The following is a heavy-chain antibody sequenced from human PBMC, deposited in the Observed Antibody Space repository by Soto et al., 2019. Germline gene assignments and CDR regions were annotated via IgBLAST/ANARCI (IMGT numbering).Heavy chain of an antibody. J-gene: IGHJ6*02. D-gene: IGHD6-6*01. CDR2: INHSGTT. Sequence: PSETVSLTCTIYGGSFSGYYWTWIRQPPGKGLEWIGEINHSGTTNYSPSLKRRVSISVDMSKDKFSLNLSSVTAADTAVYYCASGKTRTARPSLRYYYYGLDVWGQGTTVTVSS. V-gene: IGHV4-34*01. CDR3: ASGKTRTARPSLRYYYYGLDV. CDR1: GGSFSGYY.